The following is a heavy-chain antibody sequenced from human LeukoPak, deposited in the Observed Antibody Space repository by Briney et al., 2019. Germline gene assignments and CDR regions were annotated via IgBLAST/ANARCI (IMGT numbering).Heavy chain of an antibody. CDR2: IWYDGSNK. CDR1: GFTFSSYG. J-gene: IGHJ3*02. D-gene: IGHD2-15*01. V-gene: IGHV3-33*01. CDR3: ARARPDGSGGSWPDAFDI. Sequence: PGGSLRLSCAASGFTFSSYGMHWVRQAPGKGLEWVAVIWYDGSNKYYADSVKGRFTISRDNFKNTLYLRMNSLRAEDTAVYYCARARPDGSGGSWPDAFDIWGQGTMVTVSS.